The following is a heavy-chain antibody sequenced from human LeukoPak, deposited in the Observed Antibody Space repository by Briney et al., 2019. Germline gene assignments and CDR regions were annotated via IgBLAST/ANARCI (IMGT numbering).Heavy chain of an antibody. CDR1: GFTFDDYG. V-gene: IGHV3-20*01. CDR2: INWNGGST. CDR3: ARHYVSSGYLHFFDY. D-gene: IGHD3-22*01. Sequence: GGSLRLSCAASGFTFDDYGMSWVRQAPGKGLEWVSGINWNGGSTGYADSVKGRFTISRDNAKNSLYLQMNSLRAEDTALYHCARHYVSSGYLHFFDYWGQGTLVTVSS. J-gene: IGHJ4*02.